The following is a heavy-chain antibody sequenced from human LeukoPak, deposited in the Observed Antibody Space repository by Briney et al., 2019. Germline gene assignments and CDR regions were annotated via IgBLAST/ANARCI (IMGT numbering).Heavy chain of an antibody. J-gene: IGHJ4*02. Sequence: GGSLRLSCAASEFTFSSYGMHWVRQAPGKGLEWVAVIWYDGSNKYYADSVKGRFTISRDNSKNTLYPQMNSLRAEDTAVYYCAKNEHPYNSGWSFDYWGQGTLVTVSS. CDR3: AKNEHPYNSGWSFDY. CDR1: EFTFSSYG. V-gene: IGHV3-33*06. D-gene: IGHD6-19*01. CDR2: IWYDGSNK.